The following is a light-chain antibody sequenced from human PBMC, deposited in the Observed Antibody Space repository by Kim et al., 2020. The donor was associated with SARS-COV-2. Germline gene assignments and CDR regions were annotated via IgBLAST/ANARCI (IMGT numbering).Light chain of an antibody. CDR1: SLRSYY. CDR3: NSRDSSGNHQV. V-gene: IGLV3-19*01. Sequence: SSELTQDPAVSVALGQTVRITCQVDSLRSYYASWYQQKPGQAPVLVIYGKNNRPSGIPDRFSGSSSGNTASLTITGAQAEDEADYYCNSRDSSGNHQVFGGGTQLTVL. J-gene: IGLJ3*02. CDR2: GKN.